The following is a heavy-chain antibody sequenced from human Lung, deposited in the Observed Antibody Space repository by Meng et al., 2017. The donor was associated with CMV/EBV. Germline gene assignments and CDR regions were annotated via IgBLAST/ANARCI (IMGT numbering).Heavy chain of an antibody. CDR1: GFSFSSYW. CDR2: INNDGSST. Sequence: ESLKISXAASGFSFSSYWMHWVCQAPGRGLVWVAHINNDGSSTTYADSVKGRFTISRDNAKNTVFLQMHSLGVEDTAVYYCARDSIVVPGRIYYYAMDVWGHGTTVTVSS. V-gene: IGHV3-74*01. CDR3: ARDSIVVPGRIYYYAMDV. J-gene: IGHJ6*02. D-gene: IGHD6-19*01.